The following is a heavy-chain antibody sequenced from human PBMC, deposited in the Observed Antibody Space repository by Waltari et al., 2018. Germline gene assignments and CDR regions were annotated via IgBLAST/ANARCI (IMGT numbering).Heavy chain of an antibody. J-gene: IGHJ4*02. CDR1: GYSISSGYY. Sequence: QVQLQESGPGLVKPSETLSLTCTVSGYSISSGYYWGWIRQPPGKGLEWIGSIYHSGSTDYNPSLKSRVTISVDTSKNQFSLKLSSVTAADTAVYYCARDLGGAAAGIDYWGQGTLVTVSS. CDR2: IYHSGST. V-gene: IGHV4-38-2*02. D-gene: IGHD6-13*01. CDR3: ARDLGGAAAGIDY.